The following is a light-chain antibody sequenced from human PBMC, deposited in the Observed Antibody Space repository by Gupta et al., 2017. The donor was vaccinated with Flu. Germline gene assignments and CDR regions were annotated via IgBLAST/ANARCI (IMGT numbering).Light chain of an antibody. CDR1: QIISTY. J-gene: IGKJ2*01. Sequence: DIQMTQSPSSLSASVGDRVTITCRASQIISTYLNWYQQRPGKAPKLLIYAAPSLHSGVPSRFSGSGSGTEFTLTISSLQPEDFATYYCQQSYSTPRTFGQGTKLGIK. CDR2: AAP. CDR3: QQSYSTPRT. V-gene: IGKV1-39*01.